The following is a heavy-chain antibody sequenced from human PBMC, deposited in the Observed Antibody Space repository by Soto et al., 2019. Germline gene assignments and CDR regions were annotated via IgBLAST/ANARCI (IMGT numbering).Heavy chain of an antibody. CDR3: ARVRAAVAKYAFDI. CDR2: INPNNGGT. Sequence: ASVKVSCKASGYTFTSYGISWVRQAPGQGLEWMGWINPNNGGTNYAQKLQGWVTMTRDTSISTAYMELSRLRSDDTAVYYCARVRAAVAKYAFDIWGQGTMVTVSS. J-gene: IGHJ3*02. V-gene: IGHV1-2*04. CDR1: GYTFTSYG. D-gene: IGHD2-15*01.